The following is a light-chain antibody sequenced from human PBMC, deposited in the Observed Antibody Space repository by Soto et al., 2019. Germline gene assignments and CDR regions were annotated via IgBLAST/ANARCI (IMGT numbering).Light chain of an antibody. CDR2: GAF. Sequence: MTQSPSTLSASLGDRATLSCRASQSVSRNLAWYQQEHGHAPRLLIDGAFARATGIPARFSGSGSGTEFTLTISRLQYEDSAVYYCQQNNYWPTFGQGTRLEIK. V-gene: IGKV3-15*01. CDR1: QSVSRN. J-gene: IGKJ5*01. CDR3: QQNNYWPT.